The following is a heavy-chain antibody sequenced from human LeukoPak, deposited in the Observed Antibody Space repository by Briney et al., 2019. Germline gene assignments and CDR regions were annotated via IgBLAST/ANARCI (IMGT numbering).Heavy chain of an antibody. D-gene: IGHD3-10*01. Sequence: ASVKVSCKASGYTFTSYGISWVRQAPGQGLEWMGWISAYNGNTNYAQKLQGRVTMTTDTSTSTAYMELRSLRSDDTAVYYCARDFLWFGESTFDYWGQGTLVTVSS. CDR1: GYTFTSYG. CDR2: ISAYNGNT. V-gene: IGHV1-18*01. CDR3: ARDFLWFGESTFDY. J-gene: IGHJ4*02.